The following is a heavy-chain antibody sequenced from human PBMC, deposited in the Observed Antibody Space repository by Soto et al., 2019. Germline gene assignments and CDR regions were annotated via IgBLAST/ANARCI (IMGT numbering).Heavy chain of an antibody. CDR1: GFTFSSYG. CDR2: ISYDGSNK. Sequence: QVQLVESGGGLVQPGRSLRLSCAASGFTFSSYGMHWVRQAPGKGLEWVAVISYDGSNKYYADSVKGRFTISRDNSKNTLYLQMNSLRAEDTAVYYCAKDSHGGLVDYWGQGTLVTVSS. J-gene: IGHJ4*02. D-gene: IGHD4-17*01. V-gene: IGHV3-30*18. CDR3: AKDSHGGLVDY.